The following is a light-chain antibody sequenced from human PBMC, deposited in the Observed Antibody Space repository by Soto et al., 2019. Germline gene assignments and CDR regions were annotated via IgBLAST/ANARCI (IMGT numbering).Light chain of an antibody. CDR1: TSNIGSDT. J-gene: IGLJ2*01. V-gene: IGLV1-44*01. Sequence: QSVLTQPPSASGTPGQRVTISCSGSTSNIGSDTVNWYQQLPGTAPKLLIYRNTQRPSGVPDRFSGSKSGASASLAISGLQCESEGDYYCASWGVSPGVLVFGGGTKVTVL. CDR3: ASWGVSPGVLV. CDR2: RNT.